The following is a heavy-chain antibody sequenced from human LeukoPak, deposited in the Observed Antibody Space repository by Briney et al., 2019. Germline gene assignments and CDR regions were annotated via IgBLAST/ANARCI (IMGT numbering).Heavy chain of an antibody. V-gene: IGHV3-30*02. CDR3: ANTLRSSSSFDY. D-gene: IGHD6-6*01. J-gene: IGHJ4*02. CDR1: GFTFSSYG. CDR2: IRYDGSNK. Sequence: GGSLRLSCAASGFTFSSYGMHWVRQAPGKGLEWVAFIRYDGSNKYYADSVKGRFTISRDNSKNTLYLQMNSLRAEDTAVYYCANTLRSSSSFDYWGQGTLVTVSS.